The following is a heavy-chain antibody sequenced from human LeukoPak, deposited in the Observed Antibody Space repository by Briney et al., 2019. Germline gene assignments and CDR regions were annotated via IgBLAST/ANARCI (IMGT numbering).Heavy chain of an antibody. CDR1: GSSLSTSGVG. D-gene: IGHD6-13*01. Sequence: ESGPTLVNPTQTLTLTCTFSGSSLSTSGVGVGWIRQPPGKALEWLAFIYWDDDERYSPSLMNRLTITKDTSKNQVVLTMTNMDPVDTATYYCAHRRVRGTSSPHDTWGQGTLVTVSS. CDR3: AHRRVRGTSSPHDT. J-gene: IGHJ5*02. V-gene: IGHV2-5*02. CDR2: IYWDDDE.